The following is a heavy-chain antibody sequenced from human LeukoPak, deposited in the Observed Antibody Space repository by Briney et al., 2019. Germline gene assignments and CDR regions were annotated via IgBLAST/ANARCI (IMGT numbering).Heavy chain of an antibody. Sequence: GGSLRLSCAASGFTFSSYGMIWVRQAPGEGLEWVSSISSSSSYIYYADSVKGRFTISRDNAKNSLYLQMNSLRAEDTAVYYCAGGTGGGYWGQGTLVTVSS. CDR3: AGGTGGGY. J-gene: IGHJ4*02. CDR1: GFTFSSYG. V-gene: IGHV3-21*01. CDR2: ISSSSSYI. D-gene: IGHD6-25*01.